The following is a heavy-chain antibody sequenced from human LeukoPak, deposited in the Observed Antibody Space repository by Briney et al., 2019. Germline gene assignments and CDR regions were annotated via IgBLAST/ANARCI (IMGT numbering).Heavy chain of an antibody. CDR3: ARVEVWGSYRHPIDY. CDR1: GYTFTSYG. J-gene: IGHJ4*02. Sequence: ASVKVSCKASGYTFTSYGISWVRQAPGQGLEWMGWISAYNGNTNYAQKLQGRVTMTTDTSTSTAYMELRSLRSDDTAVYYCARVEVWGSYRHPIDYWGQGTLVTVSS. D-gene: IGHD3-16*02. CDR2: ISAYNGNT. V-gene: IGHV1-18*01.